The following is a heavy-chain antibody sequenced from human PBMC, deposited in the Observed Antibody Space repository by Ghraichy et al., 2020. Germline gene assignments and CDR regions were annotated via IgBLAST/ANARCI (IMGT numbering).Heavy chain of an antibody. V-gene: IGHV3-48*02. Sequence: GGSLRLSCTASGFNFNVYSMIWVRQAPGKGLEWISYINSGSNIIYYADSVKGRFTVSRDNAKNSLYLQINSLRDDDTAVFYCARGRFNSGWFSDFWGQGTPVTVSS. CDR2: INSGSNII. CDR1: GFNFNVYS. J-gene: IGHJ4*02. CDR3: ARGRFNSGWFSDF. D-gene: IGHD6-19*01.